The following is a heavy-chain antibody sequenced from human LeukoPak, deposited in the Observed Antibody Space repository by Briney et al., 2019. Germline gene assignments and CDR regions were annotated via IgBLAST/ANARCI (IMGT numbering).Heavy chain of an antibody. Sequence: GGSLRLSCAASGFTFSSYSMNWVRQAPGKGLEWVSSISSSSSYIYYADSVKGRFTISRDNAKNPLYLQMNSLRAEDTAVYYCASAYYYDSSGSLHDYWGQGTLVTVSS. D-gene: IGHD3-22*01. V-gene: IGHV3-21*01. CDR2: ISSSSSYI. CDR1: GFTFSSYS. J-gene: IGHJ4*02. CDR3: ASAYYYDSSGSLHDY.